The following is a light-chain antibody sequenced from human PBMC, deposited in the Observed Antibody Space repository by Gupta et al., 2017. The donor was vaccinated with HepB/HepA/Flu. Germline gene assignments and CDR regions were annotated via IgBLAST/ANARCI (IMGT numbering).Light chain of an antibody. CDR1: SSDVGRYNY. CDR2: DVS. V-gene: IGLV2-14*03. CDR3: SSYTSSATVV. Sequence: QSALPQPASVSGSPGQSITISCTGTSSDVGRYNYVSWYQQHPGKAPKFMIYDVSNRPSGVSNRFSGSKSANTASLTIPGLQAEDEAHYYCSSYTSSATVVFCGGSKRTVL. J-gene: IGLJ2*01.